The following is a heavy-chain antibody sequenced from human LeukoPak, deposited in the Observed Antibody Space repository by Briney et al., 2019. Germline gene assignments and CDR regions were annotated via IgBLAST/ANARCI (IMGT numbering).Heavy chain of an antibody. V-gene: IGHV5-51*01. Sequence: GESLKISCKASGYTLTNYWIGWVRQMPGKGLEWMGIIYPSDSDTRYRPSFQGQVTISADKSISTAYLQWSSLKASDTAMYYCASQTVKNAYSAYDWGQGTLVTVSS. D-gene: IGHD5-12*01. CDR1: GYTLTNYW. J-gene: IGHJ4*02. CDR2: IYPSDSDT. CDR3: ASQTVKNAYSAYD.